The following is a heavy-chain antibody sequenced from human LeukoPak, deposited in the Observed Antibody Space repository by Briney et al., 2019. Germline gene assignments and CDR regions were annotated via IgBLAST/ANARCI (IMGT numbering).Heavy chain of an antibody. V-gene: IGHV3-74*01. CDR3: ARVGVTYWFDP. Sequence: GGSLRLSCAASGFTFSNYWMHWVRQAPGKGLVWVSRTDIDGSGSGYADSVKGRFTISRDNAKNTLFLQMNSLRAEDTAVYYCARVGVTYWFDPWGQGTLVTVSS. CDR1: GFTFSNYW. CDR2: TDIDGSGS. D-gene: IGHD2-8*01. J-gene: IGHJ5*02.